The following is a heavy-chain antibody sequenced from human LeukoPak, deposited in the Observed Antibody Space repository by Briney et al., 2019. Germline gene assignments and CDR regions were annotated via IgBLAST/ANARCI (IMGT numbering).Heavy chain of an antibody. CDR3: ARDNSSGFDY. Sequence: GGSLRLSCAASGFSLSAYWMTWVRQAPGKGLEWVAFIRYDGSNKYYADSVKGRFTISRDNSKNTLYLQMNSLRAEDTAVYYCARDNSSGFDYWGQGTLVTVSS. CDR1: GFSLSAYW. J-gene: IGHJ4*02. D-gene: IGHD6-19*01. CDR2: IRYDGSNK. V-gene: IGHV3-30*02.